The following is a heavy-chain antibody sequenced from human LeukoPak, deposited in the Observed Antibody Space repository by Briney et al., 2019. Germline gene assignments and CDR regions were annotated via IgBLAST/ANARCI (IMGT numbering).Heavy chain of an antibody. CDR1: GFTFSSYW. J-gene: IGHJ3*02. Sequence: PGGSLRLSCAASGFTFSSYWMHWVRQAPGKGLVWVSRINSDGSSTSYADSVKGRFTISRDNSKNTLYLQMNSLRAEDTAVYYCAKDWFTDENDAFDIWGQGTVATVSS. V-gene: IGHV3-74*01. D-gene: IGHD3-10*01. CDR3: AKDWFTDENDAFDI. CDR2: INSDGSST.